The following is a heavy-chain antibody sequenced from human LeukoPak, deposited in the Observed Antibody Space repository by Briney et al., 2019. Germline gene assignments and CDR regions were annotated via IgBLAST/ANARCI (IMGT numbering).Heavy chain of an antibody. Sequence: ASVKVSCKASGYTFTGYYMHWVRQAPGQGLEWMGWMNPNSGNTGYAQKFQGRVTMTRNTSISTAYMELSSLRSEDTAVYYCAKGGLKYSSSWYFDYWGQGTLVTVSS. CDR3: AKGGLKYSSSWYFDY. D-gene: IGHD6-13*01. V-gene: IGHV1-8*02. J-gene: IGHJ4*02. CDR1: GYTFTGYY. CDR2: MNPNSGNT.